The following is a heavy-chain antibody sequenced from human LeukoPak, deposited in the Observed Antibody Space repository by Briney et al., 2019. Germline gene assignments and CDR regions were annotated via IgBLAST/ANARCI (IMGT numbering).Heavy chain of an antibody. D-gene: IGHD2-2*01. V-gene: IGHV3-66*02. CDR3: ARDCSSTSCRGGFDP. Sequence: PGGSLRLSCAASGFTVSSNYMSWVRQAPGKGLEWVSVIYSGGSTYYADSVKGRFTISRDNSKNMLYLQMNSLRAEDTAVYYCARDCSSTSCRGGFDPWGQGTLVTVSS. CDR2: IYSGGST. CDR1: GFTVSSNY. J-gene: IGHJ5*02.